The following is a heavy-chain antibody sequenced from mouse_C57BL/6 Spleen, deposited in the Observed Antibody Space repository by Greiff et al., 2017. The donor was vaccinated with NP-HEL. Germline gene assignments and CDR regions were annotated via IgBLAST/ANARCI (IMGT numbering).Heavy chain of an antibody. Sequence: VQLQQSGAELARPGASVKLSCKASGYTFTSYGISWVKQRTGQGLEWIGEIYPRSGNTYYNEKFKGKATLTADKSSSTAYMELRSLTSEDSAVYFCADYYVSSLPWFAYWGQGTLVTVSA. CDR2: IYPRSGNT. CDR1: GYTFTSYG. D-gene: IGHD1-1*01. V-gene: IGHV1-81*01. J-gene: IGHJ3*01. CDR3: ADYYVSSLPWFAY.